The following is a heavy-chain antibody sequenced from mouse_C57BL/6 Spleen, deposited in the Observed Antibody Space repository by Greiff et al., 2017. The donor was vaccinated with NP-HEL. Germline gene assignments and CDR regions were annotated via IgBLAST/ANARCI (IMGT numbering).Heavy chain of an antibody. CDR3: ARENDYSNH. CDR1: SYAFSSSW. V-gene: IGHV1-82*01. CDR2: IYPGDGDT. Sequence: VQLQQSGPELVKPGASVKISCKASSYAFSSSWMNWVKQRPGKGLEWIGRIYPGDGDTNYNGKFKGKATLTADKSSSTAYMQLSSLTSEDSAVYLCARENDYSNHWGQGTLVTVSA. D-gene: IGHD2-5*01. J-gene: IGHJ3*01.